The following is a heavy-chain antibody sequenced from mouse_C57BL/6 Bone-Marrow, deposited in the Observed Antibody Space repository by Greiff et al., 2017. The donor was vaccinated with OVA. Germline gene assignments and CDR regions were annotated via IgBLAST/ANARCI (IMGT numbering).Heavy chain of an antibody. CDR2: IHPNSGST. J-gene: IGHJ2*01. CDR1: GYTFTSYW. Sequence: QVQLQQPGAELVKPGASVKLSCKASGYTFTSYWMHWVKQRPGQGLEWIGMIHPNSGSTNYNEKFKGKATLTVDKSSSTAYMQLSSLTSEDSAVYYCARLGYYGGRFDDWGQGTTLTVSS. V-gene: IGHV1-64*01. D-gene: IGHD1-1*02. CDR3: ARLGYYGGRFDD.